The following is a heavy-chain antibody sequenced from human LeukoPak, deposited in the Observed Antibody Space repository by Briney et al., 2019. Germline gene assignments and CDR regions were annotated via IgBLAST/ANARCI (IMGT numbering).Heavy chain of an antibody. CDR1: GFTFSSYS. V-gene: IGHV3-48*01. CDR3: ARDALHCSGGSCYSDGLHA. D-gene: IGHD2-15*01. CDR2: ISSSSSTI. Sequence: PGGSLRLSCAASGFTFSSYSMNWVRQAPGKGLEWVSYISSSSSTIYYADSVKGRFTISRDNAKNSLYLQMNSLRAEDTAVYYCARDALHCSGGSCYSDGLHAWGQGTLVTVSS. J-gene: IGHJ5*02.